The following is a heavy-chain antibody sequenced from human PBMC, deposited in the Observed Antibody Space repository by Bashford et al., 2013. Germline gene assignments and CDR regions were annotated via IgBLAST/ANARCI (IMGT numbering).Heavy chain of an antibody. J-gene: IGHJ6*02. Sequence: VRQAPGKGLEWVAVIWYDGSNKYYADSVTGRVTISRDNAKKTLYLQMNSLRAEDTAVYYCARDRDVEVPVANYYYGMDVWGQGTTVTVSS. CDR2: IWYDGSNK. CDR3: ARDRDVEVPVANYYYGMDV. V-gene: IGHV3-33*01. D-gene: IGHD2-2*01.